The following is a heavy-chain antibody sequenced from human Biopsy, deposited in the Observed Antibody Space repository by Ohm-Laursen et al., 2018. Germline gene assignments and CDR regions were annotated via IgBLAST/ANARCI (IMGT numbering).Heavy chain of an antibody. CDR3: ASHVTYNFNGGLDY. CDR2: IIPMFGTT. V-gene: IGHV1-69*06. D-gene: IGHD1-14*01. CDR1: RVTFSSYA. Sequence: GSSAKASCKSSRVTFSSYAVSWGRQAPGQGLEWMGGIIPMFGTTNYAQKFQGRLSITADKSTTAAYLELSGLRSEDTAVYYCASHVTYNFNGGLDYWGHGTLVTVSS. J-gene: IGHJ4*01.